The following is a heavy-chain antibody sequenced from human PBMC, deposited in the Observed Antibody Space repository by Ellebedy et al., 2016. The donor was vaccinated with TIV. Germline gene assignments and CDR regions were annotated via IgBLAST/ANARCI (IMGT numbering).Heavy chain of an antibody. CDR1: GGSISSHY. D-gene: IGHD2/OR15-2a*01. J-gene: IGHJ4*02. V-gene: IGHV4-59*08. Sequence: MPSETLSLTCTVSGGSISSHYWSWIRQPPGKGLEWIGYVYYSGSTNYNPSLKSRVIMSLDTSKNQFSLKLSSVTAADTAVYYCARHAESGYDYWGQGTLVTVSS. CDR3: ARHAESGYDY. CDR2: VYYSGST.